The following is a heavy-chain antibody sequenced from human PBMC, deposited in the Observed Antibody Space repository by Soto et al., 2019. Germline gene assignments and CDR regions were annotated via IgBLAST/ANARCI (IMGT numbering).Heavy chain of an antibody. V-gene: IGHV4-59*01. CDR3: ARGVRWSDY. CDR1: RHSINNDY. CDR2: ISYSGNT. J-gene: IGHJ4*02. Sequence: SETLSLTCTIRRHSINNDYWNWIRQPPGKGLEWIGFISYSGNTNYNPSLKSRITMSVDTSKNQFSLNLSSVTAADTAVYYCARGVRWSDYWGQG. D-gene: IGHD2-21*01.